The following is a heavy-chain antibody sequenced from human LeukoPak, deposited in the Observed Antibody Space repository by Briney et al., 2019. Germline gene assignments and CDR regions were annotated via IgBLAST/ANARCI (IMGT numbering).Heavy chain of an antibody. CDR3: AKGDYGDYGTFDY. CDR2: ISGSGGGT. V-gene: IGHV3-23*01. Sequence: PGGSLRLSCAASGFTFSSYAMSWVRQAPGKGLEWVSAISGSGGGTYYADSVKGRFTISRDNSKNTLYLQMNSLRAEDTAVYYCAKGDYGDYGTFDYWSQGTLVTVSS. D-gene: IGHD4-17*01. J-gene: IGHJ4*02. CDR1: GFTFSSYA.